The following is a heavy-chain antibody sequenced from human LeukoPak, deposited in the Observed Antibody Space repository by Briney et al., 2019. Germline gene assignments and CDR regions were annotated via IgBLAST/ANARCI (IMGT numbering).Heavy chain of an antibody. CDR1: GYTFTSYG. D-gene: IGHD1-26*01. CDR3: ARSHGIVGATYYFDY. CDR2: ISAYNGNT. V-gene: IGHV1-18*01. J-gene: IGHJ4*02. Sequence: VASVKVSCKASGYTFTSYGISWVRQAPGQGLGWMGWISAYNGNTNYAQKFQGRVTITADESTSTAYMELSSLRSEDTAVYYCARSHGIVGATYYFDYWGQGTLVTVSS.